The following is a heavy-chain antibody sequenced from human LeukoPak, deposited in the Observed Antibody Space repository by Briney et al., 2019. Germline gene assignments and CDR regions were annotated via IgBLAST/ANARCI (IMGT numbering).Heavy chain of an antibody. V-gene: IGHV3-48*03. CDR3: AELGITMIGGV. CDR2: ISSSGSTI. CDR1: GFTFSSYE. Sequence: GGSLRLSCAASGFTFSSYEMNWVRQAPGKGLEWVSYISSSGSTIYYADSVKGRFTISRDNAKNSLYLQMNCLRAEDTAVYYCAELGITMIGGVWGKGTTVTISS. J-gene: IGHJ6*04. D-gene: IGHD3-10*02.